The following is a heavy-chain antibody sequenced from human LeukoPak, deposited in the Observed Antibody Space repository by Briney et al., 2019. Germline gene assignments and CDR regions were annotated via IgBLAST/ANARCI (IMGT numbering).Heavy chain of an antibody. V-gene: IGHV4-30-4*08. CDR3: ARGDEINYYDSSGYYYIY. CDR1: GGSVSSGSYY. Sequence: SQTLSLTCTVSGGSVSSGSYYWSWIRQPPGKGLEWIVYISHSGSTYYNPSLKSRGSISVDASKNHFSLKMSSVTGADTAVYYCARGDEINYYDSSGYYYIYWGQGILVTVAS. CDR2: ISHSGST. J-gene: IGHJ4*02. D-gene: IGHD3-22*01.